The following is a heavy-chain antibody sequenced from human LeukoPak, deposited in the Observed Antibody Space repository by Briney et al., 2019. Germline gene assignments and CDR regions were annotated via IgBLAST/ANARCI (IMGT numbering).Heavy chain of an antibody. Sequence: SETLSLTCTVSGGSISSYFWSWIRQPPGKGLEWIGYIYNSGSTNYNASLKSRVTISVDTSKNQFSLKLSSVTAEDTAVYYCARQTPYLYFDNWGQGTLVTVSS. CDR1: GGSISSYF. CDR3: ARQTPYLYFDN. CDR2: IYNSGST. V-gene: IGHV4-59*08. J-gene: IGHJ4*02. D-gene: IGHD2-15*01.